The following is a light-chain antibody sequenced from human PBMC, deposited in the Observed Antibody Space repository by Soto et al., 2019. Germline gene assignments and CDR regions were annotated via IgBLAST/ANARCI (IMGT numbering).Light chain of an antibody. V-gene: IGKV1-17*01. CDR2: AAS. J-gene: IGKJ1*01. CDR3: LQHNSYPWT. Sequence: DIQMTPSPSSLSASVGDRVTITCRASQGIRKDLGWYQQKPGKAPKGLIFAASSLQSGVPSRCSGRGSETEFTLTISSLQPEDSATYYSLQHNSYPWTFGQGTKVEIK. CDR1: QGIRKD.